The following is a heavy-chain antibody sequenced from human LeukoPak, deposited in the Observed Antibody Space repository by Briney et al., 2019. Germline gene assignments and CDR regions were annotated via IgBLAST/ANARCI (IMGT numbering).Heavy chain of an antibody. J-gene: IGHJ6*03. CDR2: INHSGST. D-gene: IGHD2-2*01. V-gene: IGHV4-34*01. CDR3: ARGPDGVVVPAAMAVYYYYYMDV. Sequence: PSETLSLTCAVYGGSFSGYYWSWIRQPPGKGLEWIGEINHSGSTNYNPSLKSRVTISVDTSKNQFSLKLSSVTAADTAVYYCARGPDGVVVPAAMAVYYYYYMDVWGNGTTVTVFS. CDR1: GGSFSGYY.